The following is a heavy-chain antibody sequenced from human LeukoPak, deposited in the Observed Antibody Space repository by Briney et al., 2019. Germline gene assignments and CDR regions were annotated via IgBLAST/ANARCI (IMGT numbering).Heavy chain of an antibody. Sequence: GESLQISCRCSGYDFSTYCIGWLSQPPGKGLEWMGMIYPADSDARYSPSFQGKVTISVDSSSNTAFLQWGRLRASDTAIYYCARLPSYYHGVDVWGQGTTVTVSS. CDR2: IYPADSDA. V-gene: IGHV5-51*01. J-gene: IGHJ6*02. CDR3: ARLPSYYHGVDV. CDR1: GYDFSTYC.